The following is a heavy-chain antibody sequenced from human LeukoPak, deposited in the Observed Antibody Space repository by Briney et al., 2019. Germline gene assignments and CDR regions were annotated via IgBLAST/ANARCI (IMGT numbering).Heavy chain of an antibody. CDR1: GGSISSYY. V-gene: IGHV4-59*01. D-gene: IGHD3-3*01. J-gene: IGHJ4*02. CDR3: ARTFGVFTPFDY. Sequence: SETLSLTCTVSGGSISSYYWSWIRQPPGKGLEWIGYIYYSGSTNYNPSLKSRVTISVDTSKNQFSLKLSSVTAADTAVYYCARTFGVFTPFDYWGQGTLVTVSS. CDR2: IYYSGST.